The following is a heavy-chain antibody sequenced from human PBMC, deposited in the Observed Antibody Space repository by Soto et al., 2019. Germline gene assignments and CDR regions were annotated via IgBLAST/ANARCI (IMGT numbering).Heavy chain of an antibody. CDR3: ARVKYFDWLFFDY. CDR1: GGSISSYY. J-gene: IGHJ4*02. D-gene: IGHD3-9*01. Sequence: TSETLSLTCTVSGGSISSYYWSWIRQPPGKGLEWIGYIYYSGSTNYNPSLKSRVTISVDTSKNQFSLKLSSVTAADTAVYYCARVKYFDWLFFDYWGQGTLVTVSS. V-gene: IGHV4-59*01. CDR2: IYYSGST.